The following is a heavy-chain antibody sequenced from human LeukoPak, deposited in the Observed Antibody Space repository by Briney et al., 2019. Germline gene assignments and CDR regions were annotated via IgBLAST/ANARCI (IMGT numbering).Heavy chain of an antibody. CDR3: AKDIQLST. CDR1: GFTFRDSA. V-gene: IGHV3-23*01. D-gene: IGHD3-16*02. J-gene: IGHJ3*01. CDR2: ISYSGGNA. Sequence: GGSLRLSCAASGFTFRDSAMTWVRHVPGKGLEWVSLISYSGGNAYYADSVKGRFTISGDNSENTLSLQMNSLRVEDTARYYCAKDIQLSTWGLGTMVTVSS.